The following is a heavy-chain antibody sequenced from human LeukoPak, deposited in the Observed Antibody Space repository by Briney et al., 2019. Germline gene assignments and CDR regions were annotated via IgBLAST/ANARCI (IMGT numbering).Heavy chain of an antibody. V-gene: IGHV1-24*01. J-gene: IGHJ4*02. CDR2: FDPEDGET. CDR1: GYTLTELS. D-gene: IGHD1-26*01. Sequence: ASVKVSCKVSGYTLTELSMHWVRQAPGKGLECMGGFDPEDGETIYAQKFQGRVTMTEDTSTDTAYMELSSLRSEDTAVYYCATARIVGATTNFDYWGQGTLVTVSS. CDR3: ATARIVGATTNFDY.